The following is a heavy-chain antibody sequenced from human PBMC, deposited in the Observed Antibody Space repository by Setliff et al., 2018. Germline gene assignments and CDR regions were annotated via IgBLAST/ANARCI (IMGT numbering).Heavy chain of an antibody. V-gene: IGHV7-4-1*02. CDR1: GYTFTTYT. CDR2: INTNTGNP. Sequence: ASVKVSCKASGYTFTTYTMNWVRQAPGQGLEWMGWINTNTGNPTYAQGFTGRFVFSLDTSVSTAYLQINSLEAEDTAVYYCARGSGKWRGDYYMDVWGKGTTVTVSS. J-gene: IGHJ6*03. D-gene: IGHD3-3*01. CDR3: ARGSGKWRGDYYMDV.